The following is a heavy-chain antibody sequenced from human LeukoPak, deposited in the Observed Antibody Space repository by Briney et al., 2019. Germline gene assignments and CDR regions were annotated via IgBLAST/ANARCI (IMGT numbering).Heavy chain of an antibody. J-gene: IGHJ3*02. V-gene: IGHV1-2*02. D-gene: IGHD3-9*01. CDR2: INPNSGGT. CDR3: ARGYFEPRMDGFDI. Sequence: ASVKVSRKASGYTFTGYYMHWVRQAPGQGLEWMGWINPNSGGTNYAQKFQGRVTMTRDTSISTAYMELSRLRSDDTAVYYCARGYFEPRMDGFDIWGQGTMVTVSS. CDR1: GYTFTGYY.